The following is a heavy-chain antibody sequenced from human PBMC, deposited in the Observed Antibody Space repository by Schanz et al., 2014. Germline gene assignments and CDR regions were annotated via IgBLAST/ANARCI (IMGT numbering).Heavy chain of an antibody. V-gene: IGHV1-24*01. CDR2: LDLEDGEI. CDR1: RYPFTAYY. D-gene: IGHD2-2*01. CDR3: AKRATRSVGWCFDL. Sequence: QVHLVQSGSEVKKPGASVKVSCKASRYPFTAYYMHWVRQAPGQGLEWMGGLDLEDGEIVYAEQLKGRVTMTEDTSTDTAYMELSSLRSQDTAVYYCAKRATRSVGWCFDLGGRGTLVTVSS. J-gene: IGHJ2*01.